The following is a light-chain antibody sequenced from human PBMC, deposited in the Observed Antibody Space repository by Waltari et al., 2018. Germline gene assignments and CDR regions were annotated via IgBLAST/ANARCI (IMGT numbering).Light chain of an antibody. Sequence: EIELTRSPGTLSLSPGERATLSCRASQSVSSRHLAWYQHGPGQAPRLLIIAASTRATGIPDRFSGSGSGTDFTLTISRLEPEDFAVYYCQHYATSPEMYTFGQGTKLEIK. CDR2: AAS. CDR3: QHYATSPEMYT. CDR1: QSVSSRH. V-gene: IGKV3-20*01. J-gene: IGKJ2*01.